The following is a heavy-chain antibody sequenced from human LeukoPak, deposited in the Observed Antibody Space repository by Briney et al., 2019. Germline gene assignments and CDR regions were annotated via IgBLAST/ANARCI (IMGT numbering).Heavy chain of an antibody. CDR3: AREGRYDILTGYYWTSAEYFQH. D-gene: IGHD3-9*01. J-gene: IGHJ1*01. CDR2: ISAYNGNT. V-gene: IGHV1-18*01. CDR1: GYTFTSYG. Sequence: GASVKVSCKASGYTFTSYGISWVRQAPGQGLEWMGWISAYNGNTNYAQKLQGRVTMTTDTSTSTAYMELRSLRSDDTAVYYCAREGRYDILTGYYWTSAEYFQHWGQGTLVTVSS.